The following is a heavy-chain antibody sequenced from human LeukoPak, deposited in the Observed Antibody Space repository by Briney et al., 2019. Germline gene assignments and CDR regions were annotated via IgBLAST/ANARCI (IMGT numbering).Heavy chain of an antibody. D-gene: IGHD1-26*01. CDR1: GFTFSTYG. J-gene: IGHJ3*02. CDR3: ARDPTSSWEPAFDI. CDR2: IRYNGNDQ. Sequence: GGSLRLSCAASGFTFSTYGMQWVRQAPGKGLEWVAFIRYNGNDQYYADSVKGRFTISRDNAKNSLYLQMNSLRAEDTAVYYCARDPTSSWEPAFDIWGQGTMVTVSS. V-gene: IGHV3-30*02.